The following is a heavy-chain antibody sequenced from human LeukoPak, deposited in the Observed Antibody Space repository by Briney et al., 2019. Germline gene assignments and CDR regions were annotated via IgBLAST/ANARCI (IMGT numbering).Heavy chain of an antibody. D-gene: IGHD3-10*01. CDR2: IYHSGST. CDR3: AREVYYGSGSYYEGWFDP. CDR1: GGSISSGGYS. J-gene: IGHJ5*02. Sequence: PSETLSLTCAVSGGSISSGGYSWGWIRQPPGRGLEWIGYIYHSGSTYYNPSLKSRVTISVDRSKNQFSLKLSSVTAADTAVYYCAREVYYGSGSYYEGWFDPWGQGTLVTVSS. V-gene: IGHV4-30-2*01.